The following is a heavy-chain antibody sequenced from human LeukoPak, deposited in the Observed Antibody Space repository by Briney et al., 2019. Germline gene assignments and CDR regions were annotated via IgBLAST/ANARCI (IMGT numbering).Heavy chain of an antibody. CDR3: AKDPGNYDSWSDP. V-gene: IGHV3-30*02. J-gene: IGHJ5*02. CDR2: IRYDGSNK. CDR1: GFTFSSYG. D-gene: IGHD3-3*01. Sequence: GGSLRLSCAASGFTFSSYGMHWVRQAPGKGLEWVAFIRYDGSNKYYADSVKGRFTISRDNSKNTLYLQMNSLRAEDTAVYYCAKDPGNYDSWSDPWGQGTLVTVSS.